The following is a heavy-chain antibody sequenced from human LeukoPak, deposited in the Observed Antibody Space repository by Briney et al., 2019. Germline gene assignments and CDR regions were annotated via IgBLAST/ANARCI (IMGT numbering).Heavy chain of an antibody. Sequence: PSETLSLTCTVSGGSISSYYWSWIRQPPGKGLEWIGYIYYSGNTNYNPSLKSRVTISVDTSKNQFSLKLSSVTAADTAVYYCARSWGSGSYDWFDPWGQGTLVTVSS. D-gene: IGHD3-10*01. J-gene: IGHJ5*02. V-gene: IGHV4-59*01. CDR1: GGSISSYY. CDR3: ARSWGSGSYDWFDP. CDR2: IYYSGNT.